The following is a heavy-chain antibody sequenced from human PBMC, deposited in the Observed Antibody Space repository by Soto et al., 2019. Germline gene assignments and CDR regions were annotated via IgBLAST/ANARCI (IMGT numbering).Heavy chain of an antibody. J-gene: IGHJ4*02. V-gene: IGHV1-69*13. CDR3: ARTAAALPYYFDY. Sequence: GASVKVSCKASGGTFSSYAISWVRQAPGQGLEWMGGIIPIFGTANYAQKFQGRVTITADESTSTAYMEPSSLRSEDTAVYYCARTAAALPYYFDYWGQGTLVTVSS. CDR2: IIPIFGTA. D-gene: IGHD6-13*01. CDR1: GGTFSSYA.